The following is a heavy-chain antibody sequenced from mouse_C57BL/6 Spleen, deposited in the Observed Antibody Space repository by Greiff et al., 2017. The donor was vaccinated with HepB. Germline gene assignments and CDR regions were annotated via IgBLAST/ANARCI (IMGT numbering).Heavy chain of an antibody. V-gene: IGHV1-15*01. Sequence: VQGVESGAELVRPGASVTLSCKASGYTFTDYEMHWVKQTPVHGLEWIGAIDPETGGTAYNQKFKGKAILTADKSSSTAYMELRSLTSEDSAVYYCTRYSVRADYWGQGTTLTVSS. CDR1: GYTFTDYE. D-gene: IGHD2-14*01. CDR2: IDPETGGT. CDR3: TRYSVRADY. J-gene: IGHJ2*01.